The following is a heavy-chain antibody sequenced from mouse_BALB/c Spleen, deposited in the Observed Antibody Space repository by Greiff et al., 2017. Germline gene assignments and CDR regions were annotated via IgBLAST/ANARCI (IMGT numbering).Heavy chain of an antibody. CDR3: NGNYRY. D-gene: IGHD2-1*01. J-gene: IGHJ2*01. CDR1: GYSFTSYT. Sequence: VQLQQSGAELARPGASVKMSCKASGYSFTSYTMHWVKQRPGQGLEWIGWIDPENGDTEYAPKFQGKATMTADTSSNTAYLQLSSLTSEDTAVYYCNGNYRYWGQGTTLTVSS. V-gene: IGHV14-4*02. CDR2: IDPENGDT.